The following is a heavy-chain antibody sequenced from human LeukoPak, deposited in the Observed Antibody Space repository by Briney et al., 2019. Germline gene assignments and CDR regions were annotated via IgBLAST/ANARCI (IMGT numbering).Heavy chain of an antibody. CDR2: IYYSGST. CDR3: ARIVVPGAMYVDNWFDP. V-gene: IGHV4-39*01. Sequence: SETLSLTCTVSGGSISSSSYYWGWIRQPPGKGLEWIGSIYYSGSTYYNPSLKSRVTISVDTSKNQFSLKLSSVTAADTAVYYCARIVVPGAMYVDNWFDPWGQGTLVTVSS. CDR1: GGSISSSSYY. D-gene: IGHD2-2*01. J-gene: IGHJ5*02.